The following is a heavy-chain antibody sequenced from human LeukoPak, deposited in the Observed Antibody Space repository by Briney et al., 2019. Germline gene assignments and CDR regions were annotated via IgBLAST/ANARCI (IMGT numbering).Heavy chain of an antibody. CDR3: AKDDCSGGSCYSYYGMDV. J-gene: IGHJ6*02. CDR2: ISGDGGST. D-gene: IGHD2-15*01. CDR1: GFTFDDYA. V-gene: IGHV3-43*02. Sequence: PGGSLRLSCAASGFTFDDYAMHWVRQAPGKGLERVSLISGDGGSTYYADSVKGRFTISRDNSKNSLYLQMNSLRTEDTALYYCAKDDCSGGSCYSYYGMDVWGQGTTVTVSS.